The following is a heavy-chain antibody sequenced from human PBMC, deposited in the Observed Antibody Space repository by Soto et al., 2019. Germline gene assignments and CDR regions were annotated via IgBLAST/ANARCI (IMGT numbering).Heavy chain of an antibody. CDR2: ISYDGSNK. CDR1: GFTFSSYG. Sequence: QVQLVESGGGVVQPGRSLRLSCAASGFTFSSYGMHWVRQAPGKGLEWVAVISYDGSNKYYADSVKGRFTISRDNSKNTVXXQXNXXRAEDTAVYYCAKEGKLGDIVVVVAATRLPQYFQHWGQGTLVTVSS. CDR3: AKEGKLGDIVVVVAATRLPQYFQH. V-gene: IGHV3-30*18. J-gene: IGHJ1*01. D-gene: IGHD2-15*01.